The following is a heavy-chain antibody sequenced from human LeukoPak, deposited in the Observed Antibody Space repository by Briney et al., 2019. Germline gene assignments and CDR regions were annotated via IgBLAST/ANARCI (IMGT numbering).Heavy chain of an antibody. V-gene: IGHV3-23*01. CDR1: GFTFSSYA. CDR3: AKEPGYSIGWGIDY. CDR2: IGGSDGST. J-gene: IGHJ4*02. Sequence: PGGSLRLSCAASGFTFSSYAMSWVRQAPEKGLEWVSTIGGSDGSTDYADSVKGRFTISRDNFKNTLSLRMKSLRAEDTAVYYCAKEPGYSIGWGIDYWGQGTLVAVSS. D-gene: IGHD6-19*01.